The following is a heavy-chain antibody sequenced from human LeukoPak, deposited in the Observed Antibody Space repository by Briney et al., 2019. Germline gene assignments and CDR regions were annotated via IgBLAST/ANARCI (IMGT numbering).Heavy chain of an antibody. CDR2: ITSNGGRT. CDR1: GFIFSDYD. J-gene: IGHJ4*02. Sequence: GASLRLSCAASGFIFSDYDVHWVRQAPGKGLEFVSAITSNGGRTFYANSVKGRFTISRDNSKNALYLQMDSLRADDMAVYYCARGAASGSYDYWGQGALVTVSS. V-gene: IGHV3-64*01. D-gene: IGHD3-10*01. CDR3: ARGAASGSYDY.